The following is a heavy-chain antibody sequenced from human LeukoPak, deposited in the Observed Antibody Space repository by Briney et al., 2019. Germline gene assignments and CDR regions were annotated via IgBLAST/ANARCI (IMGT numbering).Heavy chain of an antibody. V-gene: IGHV4-59*01. D-gene: IGHD3-10*01. Sequence: SEPLSLTCTVSGGSISSYYWSWIRQPPGKGLEWIGYIYYSGSAKYNPSLKSRVTISVDTSKNQFSLKLSSVTAADTAVYYCARSYGSGNYFDYWGQGTLVTV. CDR2: IYYSGSA. CDR1: GGSISSYY. J-gene: IGHJ4*02. CDR3: ARSYGSGNYFDY.